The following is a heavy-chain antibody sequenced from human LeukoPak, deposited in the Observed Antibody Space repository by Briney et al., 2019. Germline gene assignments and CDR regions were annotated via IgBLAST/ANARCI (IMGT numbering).Heavy chain of an antibody. CDR3: AKAKENYSSGWYGVDY. V-gene: IGHV3-9*01. CDR1: GFTFDDYA. CDR2: ISWNSGSI. J-gene: IGHJ4*02. Sequence: GGSLRLSCAASGFTFDDYAMHWVRQAPGKGLEWVSGISWNSGSIGYADSVKGRFTISRDNAKNSLYLQMNSLRAEDTALYYCAKAKENYSSGWYGVDYWGQGTLVTVSS. D-gene: IGHD6-19*01.